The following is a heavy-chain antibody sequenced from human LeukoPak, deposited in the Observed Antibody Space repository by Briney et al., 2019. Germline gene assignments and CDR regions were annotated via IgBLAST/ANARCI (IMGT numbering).Heavy chain of an antibody. CDR1: GGSFSGYY. D-gene: IGHD5-12*01. J-gene: IGHJ4*02. V-gene: IGHV4-34*01. Sequence: SETLSLTCAVYGGSFSGYYWSWIRQPPGRGLEWIGEIKHSVSTNYNPSLKGRVTISVDTSKNQFSLKLSSVTAADTAVYYCARGGISGYVYWGQGTLVTVSS. CDR2: IKHSVST. CDR3: ARGGISGYVY.